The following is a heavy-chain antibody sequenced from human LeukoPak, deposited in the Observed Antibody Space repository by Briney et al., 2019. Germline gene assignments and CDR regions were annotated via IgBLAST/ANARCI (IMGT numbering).Heavy chain of an antibody. CDR3: ARGRDGAYSSSWYGSVFFDY. CDR2: INHSGST. V-gene: IGHV4-34*01. J-gene: IGHJ4*02. Sequence: SEILSLTCAVYGGSFSGYYWSWIRQPPGKGLEWIGEINHSGSTNYNPSLKSRVTISVDTSKNQFSLKLSSVTAADTAVYYCARGRDGAYSSSWYGSVFFDYWGQGTLVTVSS. CDR1: GGSFSGYY. D-gene: IGHD6-13*01.